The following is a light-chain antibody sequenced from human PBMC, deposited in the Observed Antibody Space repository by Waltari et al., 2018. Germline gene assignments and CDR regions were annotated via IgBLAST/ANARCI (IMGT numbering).Light chain of an antibody. CDR1: SNNVGNQG. J-gene: IGLJ3*02. Sequence: QAGLTQPPSVSKALRQTATLTCTGNSNNVGNQGADWLQQHQGHPPKLLSYRNNNRPSGLSERFSASRSGNTASLTITGLQPEDEADYYCSAWDSNLSAWVFGGGTKLTVL. CDR3: SAWDSNLSAWV. V-gene: IGLV10-54*04. CDR2: RNN.